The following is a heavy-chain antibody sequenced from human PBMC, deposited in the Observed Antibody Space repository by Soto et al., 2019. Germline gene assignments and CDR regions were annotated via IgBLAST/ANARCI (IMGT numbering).Heavy chain of an antibody. J-gene: IGHJ4*02. D-gene: IGHD6-19*01. CDR1: GGSISISNW. Sequence: SETLSLTCAVSGGSISISNWWSCVRQPPGKGLEWIGEIYHSGSTNYNPSLKSRVTISVDKSKNQFSLKLSSVTAADTAVYYCASFIAVAGFDYWGQGTLVTVSS. V-gene: IGHV4-4*02. CDR2: IYHSGST. CDR3: ASFIAVAGFDY.